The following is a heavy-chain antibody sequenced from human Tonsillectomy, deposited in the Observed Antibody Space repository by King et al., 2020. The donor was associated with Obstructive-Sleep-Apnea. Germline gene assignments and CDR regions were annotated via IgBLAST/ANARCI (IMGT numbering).Heavy chain of an antibody. D-gene: IGHD2-21*01. CDR3: AKRSCGGYCVGDCYSGIDY. V-gene: IGHV3-30*02. CDR2: IRYEGGNE. J-gene: IGHJ4*02. CDR1: GFIFKSYS. Sequence: VQLVESGGGVVQPGRSLRLSCAESGFIFKSYSMYLVRQAPGKGLERVAFIRYEGGNEYYVDSVKGRFTTSRDNSKNPGDLQMHSLSAEDMAVYSCAKRSCGGYCVGDCYSGIDYWGQGTPVTVSS.